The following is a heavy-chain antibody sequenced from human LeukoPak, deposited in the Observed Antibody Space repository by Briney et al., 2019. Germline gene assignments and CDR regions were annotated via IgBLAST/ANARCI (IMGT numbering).Heavy chain of an antibody. CDR2: IKQDGTEK. Sequence: GRSLTLSSAAAGFTFSTTWTSWVRQAPRNWMEWVANIKQDGTEKNYVDSVEGPFTISRDHYKNTLSLQMNSVRVEDTTVYYCARGGYIDYWGQGTLVTVSS. J-gene: IGHJ4*02. CDR3: ARGGYIDY. V-gene: IGHV3-7*04. CDR1: GFTFSTTW.